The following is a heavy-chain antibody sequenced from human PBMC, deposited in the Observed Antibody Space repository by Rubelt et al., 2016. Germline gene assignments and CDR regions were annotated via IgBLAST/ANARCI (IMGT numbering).Heavy chain of an antibody. CDR3: ARDSGVGFDY. V-gene: IGHV1-2*06. CDR2: IDPKSGGT. Sequence: QVQLVQSGAEVKKPGASVKVSCKASGYTFTGYYMHWVRQAPGQGLEWMGRIDPKSGGTSYAQKFQGRVTMTRDTSISTAHMELNRRTADDTAVYYWARDSGVGFDYGGQGTLVTVSS. D-gene: IGHD1-26*01. J-gene: IGHJ4*02. CDR1: GYTFTGYY.